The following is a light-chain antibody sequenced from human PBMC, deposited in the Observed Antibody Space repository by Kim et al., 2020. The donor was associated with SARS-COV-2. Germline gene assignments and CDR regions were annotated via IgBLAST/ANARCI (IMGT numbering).Light chain of an antibody. CDR1: QSVTTN. V-gene: IGKV3-15*01. CDR2: GAS. Sequence: EIVMTQSPATLSVSPGERATLSCSASQSVTTNLAWYQQKPGQAPRLLLYGASTRATGIPARFSGSGSGTEFTLTITSLQSEDFAVYYCQQYNDWPPYTFGQGTKLEI. J-gene: IGKJ2*01. CDR3: QQYNDWPPYT.